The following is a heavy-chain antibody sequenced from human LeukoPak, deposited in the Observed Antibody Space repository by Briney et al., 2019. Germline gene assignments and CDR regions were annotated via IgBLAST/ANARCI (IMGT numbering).Heavy chain of an antibody. CDR1: GYSITSGYF. V-gene: IGHV4-38-2*01. CDR2: IYHSGTT. CDR3: ARPPDSSDYGAAFDF. Sequence: PSETLSLTCGVSGYSITSGYFWGWIRQPPGKGLEWIGCIYHSGTTYYNPSLRSRVTISVDTSKNQFTLKLSSVTAADTAVYYCARPPDSSDYGAAFDFWGQGTLVTVSS. J-gene: IGHJ4*02. D-gene: IGHD4-17*01.